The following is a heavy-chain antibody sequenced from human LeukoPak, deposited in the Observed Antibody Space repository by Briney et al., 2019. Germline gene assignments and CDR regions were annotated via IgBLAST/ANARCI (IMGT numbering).Heavy chain of an antibody. CDR2: ISGSGGST. CDR3: ARIKVGATGIDY. Sequence: GGSLRLSCAASGFTFSGYAMSWVRQAPGKGLEWVSAISGSGGSTYYADSVKGRFTISRDNAKNTLYLEMNGLRAEDTAVYYCARIKVGATGIDYWGQGTLVTVSS. D-gene: IGHD1-26*01. J-gene: IGHJ4*02. V-gene: IGHV3-23*01. CDR1: GFTFSGYA.